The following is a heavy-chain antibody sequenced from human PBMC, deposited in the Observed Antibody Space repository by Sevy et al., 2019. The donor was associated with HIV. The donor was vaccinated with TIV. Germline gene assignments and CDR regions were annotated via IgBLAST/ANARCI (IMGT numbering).Heavy chain of an antibody. CDR2: ISAYNGNT. V-gene: IGHV1-18*01. Sequence: ASVKVSCKASGYTFTSYGISWVRQAPGQGLEWMGWISAYNGNTNCAQKFQGRVTMTTDTSTSTAQMELRSLRSDDSAVYYCARNQYYYGSGSYSWFDPWGQGTLVTVSS. CDR3: ARNQYYYGSGSYSWFDP. D-gene: IGHD3-10*01. CDR1: GYTFTSYG. J-gene: IGHJ5*02.